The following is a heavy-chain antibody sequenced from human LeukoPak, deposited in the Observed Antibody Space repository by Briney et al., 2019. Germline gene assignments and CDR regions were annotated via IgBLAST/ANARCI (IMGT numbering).Heavy chain of an antibody. CDR3: ARVAARPYNWFDP. Sequence: ASVKVSCKASGSTFTGYYMHWVRQAPGHGLEWMGWINPNSGGTNYAQKFQGRVTMTRDTSISTAYMELSRLRSDDTAVYYCARVAARPYNWFDPWGQGTLVTVSS. CDR2: INPNSGGT. CDR1: GSTFTGYY. V-gene: IGHV1-2*02. J-gene: IGHJ5*02. D-gene: IGHD6-6*01.